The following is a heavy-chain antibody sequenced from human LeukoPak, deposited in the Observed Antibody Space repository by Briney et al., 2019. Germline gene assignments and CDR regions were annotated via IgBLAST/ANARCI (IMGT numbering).Heavy chain of an antibody. CDR3: TRAPRTAANFDY. CDR1: GFTFSSAW. Sequence: GGSLRLSCAASGFTFSSAWMNWVRQAPGRGLEWVAVISYDGSNKYYVDSVKGRFTISRDNSKNTLYLQMNSLRPEDTAVYFCTRAPRTAANFDYWGQGTLVTVSS. CDR2: ISYDGSNK. D-gene: IGHD6-13*01. J-gene: IGHJ4*02. V-gene: IGHV3-30*03.